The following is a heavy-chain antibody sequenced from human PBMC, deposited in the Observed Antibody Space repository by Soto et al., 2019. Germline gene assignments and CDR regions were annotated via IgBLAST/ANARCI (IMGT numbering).Heavy chain of an antibody. D-gene: IGHD6-19*01. J-gene: IGHJ6*02. CDR1: GFTFSSYA. V-gene: IGHV3-30-3*01. Sequence: SLRVSCAASGFTFSSYAMHWVRQAPGKGLEWVAVISYDGSNKYYADSVKGRFTISRYNSNNTLYVQMNSLRAEDTAVYYCARVAVAGSYYYGMVVWGQGTTVTVSS. CDR3: ARVAVAGSYYYGMVV. CDR2: ISYDGSNK.